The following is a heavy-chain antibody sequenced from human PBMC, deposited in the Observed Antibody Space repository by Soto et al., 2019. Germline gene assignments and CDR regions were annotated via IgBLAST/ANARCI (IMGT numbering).Heavy chain of an antibody. V-gene: IGHV1-3*01. CDR2: INAGNGNT. CDR1: GYTFTSYA. D-gene: IGHD3-22*01. Sequence: SVKVSCKASGYTFTSYAMHWVRQAPGQRLEWMGWINAGNGNTKYSQKFQGRVTITRDTSASTAYMELSSLRSEDTAVYYCARVGDYYDSSVESGAFDICGQGTMVTVSS. CDR3: ARVGDYYDSSVESGAFDI. J-gene: IGHJ3*02.